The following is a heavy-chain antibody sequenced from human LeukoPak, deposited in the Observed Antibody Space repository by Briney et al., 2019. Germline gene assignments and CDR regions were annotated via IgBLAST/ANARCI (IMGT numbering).Heavy chain of an antibody. D-gene: IGHD4-17*01. J-gene: IGHJ3*02. CDR3: ARVKYGDYTRDAFDI. CDR1: GGTFSSYA. CDR2: IIPILGIA. V-gene: IGHV1-69*04. Sequence: ASVKVSCKASGGTFSSYAISWVRQAPGQGLEWMGRIIPILGIANYARKFQGRVTITADKSTSTAYMELSSLRSEDTAVYYCARVKYGDYTRDAFDIWGQGTMVTVSS.